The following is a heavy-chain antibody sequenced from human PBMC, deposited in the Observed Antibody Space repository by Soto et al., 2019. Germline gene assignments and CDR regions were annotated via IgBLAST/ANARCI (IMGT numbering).Heavy chain of an antibody. Sequence: GASVKVSCKASGYTFTSYGISWVRQAPGQGLEWMGWISAYNGNTNYAQKLQGRVTMTTDTSTSTAYMELRSLRSDDTAVYYCARDRGPYSYGSSGMDVWGQGTTVTVSS. CDR3: ARDRGPYSYGSSGMDV. J-gene: IGHJ6*02. CDR2: ISAYNGNT. CDR1: GYTFTSYG. V-gene: IGHV1-18*01. D-gene: IGHD5-18*01.